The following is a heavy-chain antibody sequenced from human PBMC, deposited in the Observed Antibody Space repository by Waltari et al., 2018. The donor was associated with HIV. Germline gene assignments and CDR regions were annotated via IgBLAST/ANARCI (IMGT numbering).Heavy chain of an antibody. CDR3: ATARETMGVDFDY. J-gene: IGHJ4*02. Sequence: QVQLVQSGAEVRKPGSSVKVSCKTSGGDFISYSINWVRQAPGQGLEWMGRIIPANDKVTYAHKAQGRVTITADKSTSTAYMEMTNLRSGDTATYYCATARETMGVDFDYWGQGTLITVSS. CDR1: GGDFISYS. V-gene: IGHV1-69*02. CDR2: IIPANDKV. D-gene: IGHD3-10*01.